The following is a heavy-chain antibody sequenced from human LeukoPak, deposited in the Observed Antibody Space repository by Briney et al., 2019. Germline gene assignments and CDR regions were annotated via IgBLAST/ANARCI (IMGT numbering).Heavy chain of an antibody. Sequence: GGSLRLSCAASGFTFSSYSMNWVRQAPGKGLEWVSSISGSSSYIYYADSVKRRFTISRDNAKNSLYLQMNSLRAEDTAVYYCARTNRGIAVAGTGLRTGWFDPWGQGTLVTVSS. J-gene: IGHJ5*02. CDR3: ARTNRGIAVAGTGLRTGWFDP. V-gene: IGHV3-21*01. D-gene: IGHD6-19*01. CDR1: GFTFSSYS. CDR2: ISGSSSYI.